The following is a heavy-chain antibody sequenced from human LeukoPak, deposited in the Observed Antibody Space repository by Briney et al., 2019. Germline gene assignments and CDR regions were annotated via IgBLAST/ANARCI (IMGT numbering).Heavy chain of an antibody. J-gene: IGHJ4*02. CDR1: GFNFKNNY. CDR3: AKAGGYSSSSLAFFDY. Sequence: GGSLRLSCAASGFNFKNNYMSWVRQAPGKGLEWVSINYRGDGTYYADSVKGRFTISRDNAKNSLPLQKNSLRAEDMALYYCAKAGGYSSSSLAFFDYWGQGTLVTVSS. V-gene: IGHV3-53*05. D-gene: IGHD6-6*01. CDR2: NYRGDGT.